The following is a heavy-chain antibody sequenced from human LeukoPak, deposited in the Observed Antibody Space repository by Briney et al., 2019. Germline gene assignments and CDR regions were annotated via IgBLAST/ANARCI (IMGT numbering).Heavy chain of an antibody. J-gene: IGHJ4*02. CDR3: ATAPTNLGSSGWSVDY. CDR1: GYTLTELS. V-gene: IGHV1-24*01. Sequence: ASVKVSCKVSGYTLTELSMHWVRQAPGKGLEWMGGFDPEDGETIYAQKFQGRVTMTEDTSTDTAYMELSSLRSEDTAVYYCATAPTNLGSSGWSVDYWGQGTLVTVSS. CDR2: FDPEDGET. D-gene: IGHD6-19*01.